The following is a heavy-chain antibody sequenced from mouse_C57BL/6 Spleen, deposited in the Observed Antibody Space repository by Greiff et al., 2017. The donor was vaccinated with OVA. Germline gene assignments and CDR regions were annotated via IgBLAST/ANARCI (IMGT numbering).Heavy chain of an antibody. Sequence: EVKLVESEGGLVQPGSSMKLSCTASGFTFSDYYMAWVRQVPEKGLEWVANINYDGSSTYYLDSLKSRFIISRDNAKNILYLQMSSLKSEDTATYYCARGGGYYVDWFAYWGQGTLVTVSA. D-gene: IGHD2-3*01. CDR1: GFTFSDYY. J-gene: IGHJ3*01. V-gene: IGHV5-16*01. CDR2: INYDGSST. CDR3: ARGGGYYVDWFAY.